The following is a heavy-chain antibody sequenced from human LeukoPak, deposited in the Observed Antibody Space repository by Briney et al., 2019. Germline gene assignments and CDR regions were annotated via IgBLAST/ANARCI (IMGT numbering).Heavy chain of an antibody. CDR1: GFTFSDYY. CDR3: ATDVGQLWSPDN. CDR2: ISGSGNTI. J-gene: IGHJ4*02. V-gene: IGHV3-11*01. D-gene: IGHD5-18*01. Sequence: GGSLRLSCAASGFTFSDYYMSWIRQAPGKGLEWVSYISGSGNTIFYADSMKGRFTISWDNAKNSVYLHMNRLRADDTAVYYCATDVGQLWSPDNWGQGTLVTVSS.